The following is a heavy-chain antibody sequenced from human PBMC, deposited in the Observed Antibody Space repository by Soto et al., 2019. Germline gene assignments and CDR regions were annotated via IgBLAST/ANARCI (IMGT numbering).Heavy chain of an antibody. J-gene: IGHJ6*02. Sequence: QVQLVESGGGVVQPGRSLRLSCAASGFTFSRYRTHWVRQAPGKGLEWVGGLWYDGSNKYYADSVKGRFTIVKDNYKNRLYLQMNSLIAEDTAVYYCATTVTTYYYHGMDVWCQGTTVIVSS. D-gene: IGHD4-17*01. CDR1: GFTFSRYR. CDR2: LWYDGSNK. V-gene: IGHV3-33*01. CDR3: ATTVTTYYYHGMDV.